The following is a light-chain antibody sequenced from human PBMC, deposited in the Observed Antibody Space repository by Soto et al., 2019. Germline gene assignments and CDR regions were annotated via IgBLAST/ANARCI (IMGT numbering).Light chain of an antibody. J-gene: IGKJ3*01. CDR3: QKSDHLPL. CDR1: HDIGNS. V-gene: IGKV1-33*01. CDR2: DAY. Sequence: IQMTQSPPSLSASVGDRVTITCQASHDIGNSLNWYQDKPGQAPKLVIYDAYNLETGVPSTFSGGGYGTHFTFTISSLRPEDIGTYYRQKSDHLPLFGPGTKVDIK.